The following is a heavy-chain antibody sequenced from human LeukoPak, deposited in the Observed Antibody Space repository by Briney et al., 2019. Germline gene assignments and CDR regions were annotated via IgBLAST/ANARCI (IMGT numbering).Heavy chain of an antibody. Sequence: PGGSLRLSCAASGFTFSSYWMSWVRQAPGKGLEWVANIKQDGSEKYYVDSVKGRFTISRDNAKNSLYLQMNSLRAEDTAVYYCASLKFQKYYYYGMDVWGQGTTVTVSS. CDR3: ASLKFQKYYYYGMDV. D-gene: IGHD2-21*01. J-gene: IGHJ6*02. CDR2: IKQDGSEK. V-gene: IGHV3-7*01. CDR1: GFTFSSYW.